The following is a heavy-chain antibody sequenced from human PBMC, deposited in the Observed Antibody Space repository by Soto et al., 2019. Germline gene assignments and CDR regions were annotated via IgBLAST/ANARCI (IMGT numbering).Heavy chain of an antibody. J-gene: IGHJ4*02. V-gene: IGHV1-18*01. Sequence: QVQLVQSGAEVKEPGASVKVSCKASGYTFISYGISWVRQAPGQGLEWMGWISTFNGKTNYAQNVQGIVTMTTDTPTTTAHMELRSLKSDATAVYYCTRDRVPKRSGYFPFDYWGQGILVTVPS. CDR3: TRDRVPKRSGYFPFDY. D-gene: IGHD3-22*01. CDR2: ISTFNGKT. CDR1: GYTFISYG.